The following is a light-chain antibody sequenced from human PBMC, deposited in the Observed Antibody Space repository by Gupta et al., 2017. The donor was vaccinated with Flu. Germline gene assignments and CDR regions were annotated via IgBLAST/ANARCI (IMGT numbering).Light chain of an antibody. J-gene: IGKJ5*01. Sequence: DNLSLSPGERATLSCRASQTVSTYLAWYKHKPGQAPRLLIYDASNRDTGIPARFSGSGSGTDLTLTISSREQEDFAVYYCQQRVIRPPVTFGQGTRLEIK. CDR3: QQRVIRPPVT. V-gene: IGKV3-11*01. CDR1: QTVSTY. CDR2: DAS.